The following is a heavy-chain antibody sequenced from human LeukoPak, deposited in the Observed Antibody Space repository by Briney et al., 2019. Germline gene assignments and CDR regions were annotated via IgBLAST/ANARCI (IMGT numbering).Heavy chain of an antibody. V-gene: IGHV1-2*02. CDR2: INPNSGGT. Sequence: ASVTVSLTASAYTFTFYYMHWLRQAPGQGLEWMGWINPNSGGTNYAQKFQGRVTMTRDTSISTAYMELSRLRSDDTAVYYCARDGSSRWYLGFNWFDPWGQGTLVTVSS. J-gene: IGHJ5*02. CDR1: AYTFTFYY. CDR3: ARDGSSRWYLGFNWFDP. D-gene: IGHD6-13*01.